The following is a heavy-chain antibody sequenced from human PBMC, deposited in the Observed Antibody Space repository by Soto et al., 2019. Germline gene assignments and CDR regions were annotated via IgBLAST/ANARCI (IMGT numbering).Heavy chain of an antibody. J-gene: IGHJ5*02. CDR1: GFTFSNFE. CDR3: ARDGNWFDP. CDR2: ISSSGGTM. V-gene: IGHV3-48*03. Sequence: PGGSLRLSCAASGFTFSNFEMNWVRKAPGKGLEWLSYISSSGGTMYYADSVKGRFTISRDNAQNSLYLQMNSLRAEDTAVYYCARDGNWFDPWGQGTLVTVSS.